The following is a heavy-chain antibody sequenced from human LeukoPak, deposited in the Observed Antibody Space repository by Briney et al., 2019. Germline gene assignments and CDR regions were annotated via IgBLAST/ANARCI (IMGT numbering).Heavy chain of an antibody. CDR2: ISSSGSII. CDR3: ARTMWGFDY. J-gene: IGHJ4*02. V-gene: IGHV3-48*03. D-gene: IGHD7-27*01. CDR1: GFAFRDYE. Sequence: PGGSLRLSCASSGFAFRDYEMNWVRQAPGKGLEWVSYISSSGSIIYYADSVKGRFTISRDNAKRSLFSQMNSLRVEDTAVYYCARTMWGFDYWGQGTLVTVSS.